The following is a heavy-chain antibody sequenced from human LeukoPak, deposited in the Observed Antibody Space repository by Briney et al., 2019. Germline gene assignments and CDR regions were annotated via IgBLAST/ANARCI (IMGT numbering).Heavy chain of an antibody. J-gene: IGHJ4*02. CDR1: GFTFSNYW. CDR2: IRSKANNYAT. Sequence: GGSLRLSCAASGFTFSNYWMHWVRQASGKGLEWVGRIRSKANNYATAYGASVRGRFTISRDDSKNTAYLQMNSLKAEDTAVYYCTGCGRTYCSLDSIDYWGQGTLVTVSS. CDR3: TGCGRTYCSLDSIDY. V-gene: IGHV3-73*01. D-gene: IGHD2-2*01.